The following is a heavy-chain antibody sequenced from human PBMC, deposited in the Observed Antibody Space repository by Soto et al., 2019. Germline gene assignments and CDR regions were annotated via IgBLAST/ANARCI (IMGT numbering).Heavy chain of an antibody. D-gene: IGHD5-12*01. Sequence: GGSLRLSCAISGFTFSSYAMSWVRQAPGKGLEWVSAISGSGGSTYYADSVKGRFTISRDNSKNTLYLQMNSLRAEDTAVYYCAKASREYSGYDSTPYWGQGTLVSISS. V-gene: IGHV3-23*01. CDR3: AKASREYSGYDSTPY. CDR1: GFTFSSYA. CDR2: ISGSGGST. J-gene: IGHJ4*02.